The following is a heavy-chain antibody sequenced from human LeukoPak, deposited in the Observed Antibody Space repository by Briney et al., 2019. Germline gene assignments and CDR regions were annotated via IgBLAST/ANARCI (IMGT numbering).Heavy chain of an antibody. CDR2: MNPNSGNT. V-gene: IGHV1-8*01. J-gene: IGHJ4*02. CDR1: GYTFTSYD. Sequence: ASVKVSCKASGYTFTSYDINWVRQATGQGLEWMGWMNPNSGNTGYAQKFQGRVTMTRNTSISTAYMELSSLRSEDTAVYFCAKDLCSGGTCYSGFDYWGQGTLVTVSS. D-gene: IGHD2-15*01. CDR3: AKDLCSGGTCYSGFDY.